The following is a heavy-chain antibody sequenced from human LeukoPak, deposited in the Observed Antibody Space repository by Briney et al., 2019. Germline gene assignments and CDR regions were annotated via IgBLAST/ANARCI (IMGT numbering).Heavy chain of an antibody. CDR1: GGSISSGDYY. Sequence: PSQTLSLTCTVSGGSISSGDYYWSWIRQPPGKGLEWIGYIYYSGSTYYNPSLKSRVTISVDTSKNQFSLKLSSVTAADTAVYYCASPIVVVPCRRYGMDVWGQGTTVTVSS. D-gene: IGHD2-2*01. CDR2: IYYSGST. J-gene: IGHJ6*02. V-gene: IGHV4-30-4*01. CDR3: ASPIVVVPCRRYGMDV.